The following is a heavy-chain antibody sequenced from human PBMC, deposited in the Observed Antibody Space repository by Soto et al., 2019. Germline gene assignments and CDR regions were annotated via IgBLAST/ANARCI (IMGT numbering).Heavy chain of an antibody. V-gene: IGHV3-7*03. D-gene: IGHD6-13*01. CDR2: MNQDGSEK. CDR3: AREMRKYSSGWYYFGY. J-gene: IGHJ4*02. Sequence: GGSLRLSCAGSGFLFSTYWMTWVRQAPGKGLEWVANMNQDGSEKYYVDSVKGRFTISRDNPKHSLYLQMNSLRAEDTAVYYCAREMRKYSSGWYYFGYWGQGTLVTSPQ. CDR1: GFLFSTYW.